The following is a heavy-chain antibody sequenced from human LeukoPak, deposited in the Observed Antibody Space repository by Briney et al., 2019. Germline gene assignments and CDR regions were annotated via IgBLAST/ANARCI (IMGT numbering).Heavy chain of an antibody. CDR3: ARDLTYYYDSSVPY. V-gene: IGHV3-7*01. CDR2: IKQDASEK. J-gene: IGHJ4*02. CDR1: GFTLSSYW. D-gene: IGHD3-22*01. Sequence: GGSLRLSCAASGFTLSSYWMSCVRQAPGKGLEWVANIKQDASEKYYVDSVKGRFTISRDNAKNSLFLQMNSPRAEDTAVYYCARDLTYYYDSSVPYWGQGTLVTVSS.